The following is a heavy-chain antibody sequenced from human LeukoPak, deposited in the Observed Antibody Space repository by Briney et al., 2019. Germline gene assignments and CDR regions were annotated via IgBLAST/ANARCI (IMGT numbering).Heavy chain of an antibody. CDR2: IRYDGSNK. J-gene: IGHJ5*02. CDR3: AKDQIDEGYYYDSSGYAPRWFDP. D-gene: IGHD3-22*01. Sequence: GGSLRLSCAASGFTFSSYGMHWVRQAPGKGLEWVAFIRYDGSNKYYADSVKGRFTISRDNSKNTLYLQMNSLRAEDTAVYYCAKDQIDEGYYYDSSGYAPRWFDPWGQGTLVAVSS. CDR1: GFTFSSYG. V-gene: IGHV3-30*02.